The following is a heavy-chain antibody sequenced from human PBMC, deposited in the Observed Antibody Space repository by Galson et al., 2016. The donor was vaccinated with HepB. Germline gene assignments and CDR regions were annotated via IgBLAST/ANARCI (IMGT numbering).Heavy chain of an antibody. CDR1: GFTFRSYD. D-gene: IGHD6-13*01. Sequence: SLRLSCAASGFTFRSYDMSWVRQSTGKGLEWVAAIGTLHDSFFPDSVQGRFSISRENVKNSLYLQLNRLRAGDTAVYYCARIARGSSYTLGYFGLWGRGTLVTVPS. CDR3: ARIARGSSYTLGYFGL. V-gene: IGHV3-13*04. CDR2: IGTLHDS. J-gene: IGHJ2*01.